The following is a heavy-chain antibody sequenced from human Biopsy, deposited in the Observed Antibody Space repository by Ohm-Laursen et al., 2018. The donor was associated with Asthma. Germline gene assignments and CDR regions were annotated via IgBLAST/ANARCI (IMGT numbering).Heavy chain of an antibody. D-gene: IGHD3-3*02. CDR1: GYTFFSYG. CDR3: ARPSPNRDILYYYYHMDV. CDR2: INAGNGNT. V-gene: IGHV1-3*01. J-gene: IGHJ6*02. Sequence: ASVKVSCKASGYTFFSYGISWVRQAPGQRLEWMGWINAGNGNTKYSQKFQGRVTITRDTSASTAYMELSSLRSEDTAVYYCARPSPNRDILYYYYHMDVWGQGTTVIVSS.